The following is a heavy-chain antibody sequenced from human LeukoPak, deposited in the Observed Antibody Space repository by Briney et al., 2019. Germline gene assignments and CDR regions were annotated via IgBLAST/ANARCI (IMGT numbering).Heavy chain of an antibody. CDR1: GFTFINYV. CDR3: ARGGILYGMDV. V-gene: IGHV3-33*01. J-gene: IGHJ6*02. CDR2: IWSDGGDK. D-gene: IGHD6-13*01. Sequence: PGGSLRLSCAASGFTFINYVMHWVRQAPGKGLEWVSVIWSDGGDKYYADSVKGRFTISRDNSKNTLYLQMNSLRAEDTAAYYCARGGILYGMDVWGQGTTVTVSS.